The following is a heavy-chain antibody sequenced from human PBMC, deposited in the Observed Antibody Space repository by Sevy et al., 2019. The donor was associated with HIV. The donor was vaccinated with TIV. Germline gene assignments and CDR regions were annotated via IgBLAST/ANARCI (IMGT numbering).Heavy chain of an antibody. D-gene: IGHD6-19*01. CDR3: ARGRAIAVAGYYYYGMDV. V-gene: IGHV4-34*01. CDR1: GGSFSGYY. CDR2: IDHSGST. J-gene: IGHJ6*02. Sequence: SETLSLTCAVYGGSFSGYYWSWIRQPPGKGLEWIGEIDHSGSTNYNPSLKSRVTISVDTSKNQFSLKLSSVTAADTAVYYGARGRAIAVAGYYYYGMDVWGQGTTVTVSS.